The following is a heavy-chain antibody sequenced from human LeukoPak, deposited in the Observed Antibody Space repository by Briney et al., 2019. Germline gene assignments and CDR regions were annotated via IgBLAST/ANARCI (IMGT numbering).Heavy chain of an antibody. J-gene: IGHJ4*02. D-gene: IGHD3-9*01. Sequence: SETLSLTCTVSGGSISSYYWSWIRQPPGKGLEWIGYIYYSGSTNYNPSLKSRVTISVDTSKNQFSLKLSSVTAADTAVYYCASTEYYDILTGYHYFDYWGQGTLVTVSS. CDR2: IYYSGST. V-gene: IGHV4-59*08. CDR3: ASTEYYDILTGYHYFDY. CDR1: GGSISSYY.